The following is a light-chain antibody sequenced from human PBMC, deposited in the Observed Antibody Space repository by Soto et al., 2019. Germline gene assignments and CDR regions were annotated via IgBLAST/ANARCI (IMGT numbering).Light chain of an antibody. J-gene: IGKJ3*01. Sequence: DSQMTQSPSSLSASVGDRVTITCRASQGISKYLAWYQQKPGKVPKLLIYAASTLQSGVPSRFSGSGSGTDFTLTISSLQPEEVAIYYWRKYNSAPGAFGPGTKVDIK. CDR3: RKYNSAPGA. V-gene: IGKV1-27*01. CDR2: AAS. CDR1: QGISKY.